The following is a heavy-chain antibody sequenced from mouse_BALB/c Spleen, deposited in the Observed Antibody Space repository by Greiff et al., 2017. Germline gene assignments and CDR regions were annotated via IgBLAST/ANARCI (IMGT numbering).Heavy chain of an antibody. J-gene: IGHJ4*01. CDR1: GFTFSSYA. V-gene: IGHV5-6-5*01. CDR2: ISSGGST. Sequence: EVMLVESGGGLVKPGGSLKLSCAASGFTFSSYAMSWVRQTPEKRLEWVASISSGGSTYYPDSVKGRFTISRDNARNILYLQMSSLRSEDTAMYYCARGPYYYGGYYYAMDYWGQGTSVTVSS. CDR3: ARGPYYYGGYYYAMDY. D-gene: IGHD1-1*01.